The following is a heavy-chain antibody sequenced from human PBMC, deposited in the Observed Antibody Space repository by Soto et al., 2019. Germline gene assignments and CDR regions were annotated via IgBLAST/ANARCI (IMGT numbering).Heavy chain of an antibody. V-gene: IGHV1-8*01. CDR2: MNPNSGNT. CDR1: GYTFTSYD. Sequence: QVQLVQSGAEVKKPGASVKVSCKASGYTFTSYDINWVRQATGQGLEWMGWMNPNSGNTGYAQKFQGRVTMTRNTSXSTAYMELSSLRSEDTAVYYCARGVRFLDCWYFDLWGRGTLVTVSS. CDR3: ARGVRFLDCWYFDL. D-gene: IGHD3-3*01. J-gene: IGHJ2*01.